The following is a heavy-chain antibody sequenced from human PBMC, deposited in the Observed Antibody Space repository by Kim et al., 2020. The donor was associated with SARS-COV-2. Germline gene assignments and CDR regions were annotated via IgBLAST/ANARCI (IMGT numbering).Heavy chain of an antibody. CDR1: GCSVSSGSYY. CDR3: ARDRLPYGMDV. CDR2: IYYSGST. V-gene: IGHV4-61*01. J-gene: IGHJ6*02. Sequence: SETLSLTCTVSGCSVSSGSYYWSWIRQPPGKGLEWIGYIYYSGSTNYNPFLKSRVTISVDTSKNQFSLKLSSVTAADTAVYYCARDRLPYGMDVWGQGTTVTVSS. D-gene: IGHD6-25*01.